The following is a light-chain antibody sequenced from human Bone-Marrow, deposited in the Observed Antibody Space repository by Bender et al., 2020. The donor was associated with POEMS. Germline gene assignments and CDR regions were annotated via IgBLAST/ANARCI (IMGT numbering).Light chain of an antibody. V-gene: IGLV3-21*02. Sequence: SYVLTQSPSVSLAPGQTASITCGGDHIGSKSVHWYQQRPGQAPVLVFSDDVDRPSGIPRRFSGSNSGNAATLIISGTQAVDEADYYCQSWDRTTVVFGGGTKLTVL. CDR1: HIGSKS. J-gene: IGLJ2*01. CDR2: DDV. CDR3: QSWDRTTVV.